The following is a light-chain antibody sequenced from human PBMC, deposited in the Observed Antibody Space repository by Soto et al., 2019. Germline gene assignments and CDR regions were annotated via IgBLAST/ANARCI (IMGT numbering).Light chain of an antibody. V-gene: IGKV1-5*01. CDR2: DAS. Sequence: DIQMTQSPSTLSASVGDRVTITCRASLSISSWLAWYQQQPGKAPKLLIYDASSLESGVPSRFSGSGAGTEFTLTISGLQPDDFATYYGQQYNSYYTFGQGTKLEIK. J-gene: IGKJ2*01. CDR1: LSISSW. CDR3: QQYNSYYT.